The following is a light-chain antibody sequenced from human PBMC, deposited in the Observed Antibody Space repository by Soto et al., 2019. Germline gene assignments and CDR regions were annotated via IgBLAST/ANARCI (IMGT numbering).Light chain of an antibody. CDR1: SSDVDGYNS. Sequence: QSALPQPASVSGSPGQSITISCTGTSSDVDGYNSVSWYQRRPGKAPKLMIYDVSNRPSGVSNRFSGSKSGNTASLTISGLQAEYEADYYCSSETSSSTLFGTGTKLTVL. CDR3: SSETSSSTL. CDR2: DVS. J-gene: IGLJ1*01. V-gene: IGLV2-14*01.